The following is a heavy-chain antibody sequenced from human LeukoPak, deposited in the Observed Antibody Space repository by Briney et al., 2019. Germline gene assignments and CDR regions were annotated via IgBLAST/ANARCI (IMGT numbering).Heavy chain of an antibody. V-gene: IGHV1-69*13. CDR3: ARAYSSGWYFDY. J-gene: IGHJ4*02. CDR2: IIPIFGTA. Sequence: SVKVSCKASGGTFSSYAISWVRQAPGQGLGWMGGIIPIFGTANYAQKFQGRVTITADESTSTAYMELSSLRSEDTAVYYCARAYSSGWYFDYWGQGTLVTVSS. D-gene: IGHD6-19*01. CDR1: GGTFSSYA.